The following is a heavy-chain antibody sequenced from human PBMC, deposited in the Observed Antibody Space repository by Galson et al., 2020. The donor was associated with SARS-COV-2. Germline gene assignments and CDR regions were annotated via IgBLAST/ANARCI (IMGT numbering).Heavy chain of an antibody. D-gene: IGHD3-22*01. V-gene: IGHV4-38-2*01. Sequence: SETLSLTCPVSGYSVSTTNYWGWVRQPPGRGLEWIGSVYPSGTTYYNPSLKSRVTISVDTSKNQFSLRLDSVTAADTALYYCARQGVNMIVLVTVPGWYFDLWGRGTLVTVSS. CDR1: GYSVSTTNY. CDR3: ARQGVNMIVLVTVPGWYFDL. CDR2: VYPSGTT. J-gene: IGHJ2*01.